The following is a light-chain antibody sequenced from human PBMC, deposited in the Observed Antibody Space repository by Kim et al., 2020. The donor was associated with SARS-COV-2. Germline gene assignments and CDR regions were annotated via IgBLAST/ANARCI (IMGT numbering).Light chain of an antibody. V-gene: IGKV1-33*01. CDR1: QDIDTY. CDR3: QHYET. Sequence: QMTQSPSSLYASVGDTVTINCQASQDIDTYLNWYQQKPGKAPKLLIYDAFNLERGVPSRFTGYKSGRHFSLTISSLQPEDVATYYCQHYETFGGGTKVGIK. J-gene: IGKJ4*01. CDR2: DAF.